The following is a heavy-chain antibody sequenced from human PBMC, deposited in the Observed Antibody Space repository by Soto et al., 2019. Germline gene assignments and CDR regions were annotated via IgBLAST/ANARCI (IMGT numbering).Heavy chain of an antibody. D-gene: IGHD5-18*01. CDR1: GFTFSSYA. J-gene: IGHJ4*02. V-gene: IGHV3-23*01. Sequence: GGSLRLSCAASGFTFSSYAMSWVRQAPGKGLEWVSAISGSGGSTYYADSVKGRFTISRDNSKNTLYLQMNSLRAEDTAVYYCAIDPLEIQLWPKYYFDYWGQGTLVTVSS. CDR2: ISGSGGST. CDR3: AIDPLEIQLWPKYYFDY.